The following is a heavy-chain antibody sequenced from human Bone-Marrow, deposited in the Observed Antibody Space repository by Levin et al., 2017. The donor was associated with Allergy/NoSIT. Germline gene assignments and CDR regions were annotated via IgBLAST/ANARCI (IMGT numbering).Heavy chain of an antibody. V-gene: IGHV7-4-1*02. CDR3: AKGMTAVLPLDS. J-gene: IGHJ4*02. Sequence: ASVKVSCKPSGYIFNNYPIHWVRQAPGQGLEWMGWINTNNGNPTYARGFTGRCVFSLDTPVSTAFLQINNLKADDTAVYYCAKGMTAVLPLDSWGQGTLVTVSS. CDR1: GYIFNNYP. CDR2: INTNNGNP. D-gene: IGHD4-17*01.